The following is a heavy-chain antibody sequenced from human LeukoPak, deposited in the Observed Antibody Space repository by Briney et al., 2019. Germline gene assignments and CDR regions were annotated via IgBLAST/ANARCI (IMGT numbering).Heavy chain of an antibody. CDR2: IHYTGTT. J-gene: IGHJ4*02. D-gene: IGHD4-11*01. CDR1: GGSISGSSNY. Sequence: PSETLSLTCTSSGGSISGSSNYWGRIRQPPGKGLEWIGTIHYTGTTYYNPSLKSRVIISVDTSKNQFSLKLTSVTATDTAVYYCTRRPHSYFADWGQGTLVTVSS. CDR3: TRRPHSYFAD. V-gene: IGHV4-39*01.